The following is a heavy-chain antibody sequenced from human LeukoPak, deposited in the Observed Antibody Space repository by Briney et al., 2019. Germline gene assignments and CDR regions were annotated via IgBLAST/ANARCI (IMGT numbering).Heavy chain of an antibody. V-gene: IGHV4-34*01. CDR1: GGSFSGYY. Sequence: SETLSLTCAVYGGSFSGYYWSWIRQPPGKGLEWIGEINHSGSTNYNPSLKSRVTISVDTSKNQFSLKLSSVTAADTAVYYCARGRYSSSWYTGNAFDIWGQGTMVTVSS. CDR3: ARGRYSSSWYTGNAFDI. D-gene: IGHD6-13*01. J-gene: IGHJ3*02. CDR2: INHSGST.